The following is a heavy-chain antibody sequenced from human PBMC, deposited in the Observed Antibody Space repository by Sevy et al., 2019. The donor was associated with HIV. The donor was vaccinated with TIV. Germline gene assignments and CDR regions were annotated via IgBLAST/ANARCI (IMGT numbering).Heavy chain of an antibody. D-gene: IGHD4-17*01. Sequence: GGSLRLSCTASGFTFGDYAMSWFRQAPGKGLEWVAFIRRNSYEPYGGTTDYAASVKGRFTIASVDSKSIAYLQMNSLKTEDTAVYYCTRALATVVTPEYYFDYWGQGTLVTVSS. V-gene: IGHV3-49*03. CDR3: TRALATVVTPEYYFDY. CDR1: GFTFGDYA. CDR2: IRRNSYEPYGGTT. J-gene: IGHJ4*02.